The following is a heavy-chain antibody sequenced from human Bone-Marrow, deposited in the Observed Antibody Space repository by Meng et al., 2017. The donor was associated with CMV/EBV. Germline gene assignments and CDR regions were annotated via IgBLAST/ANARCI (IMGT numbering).Heavy chain of an antibody. Sequence: SGPTLVKPTQTLTLTCTFSGFSLSTSGVGVGWIRQPPGKALEWLALIYWNDDKRYSPSLKSRLTITKDTSKNQVVLTMTNMDPVDTATYYCAHWTYYYDSSDYYYWGQGTLVTVSS. V-gene: IGHV2-5*01. J-gene: IGHJ4*02. CDR1: GFSLSTSGVG. CDR3: AHWTYYYDSSDYYY. CDR2: IYWNDDK. D-gene: IGHD3-22*01.